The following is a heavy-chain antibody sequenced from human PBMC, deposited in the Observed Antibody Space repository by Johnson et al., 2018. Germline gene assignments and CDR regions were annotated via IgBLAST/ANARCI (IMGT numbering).Heavy chain of an antibody. V-gene: IGHV3-7*01. J-gene: IGHJ3*02. D-gene: IGHD1-26*01. CDR3: VLLGVSDAIDT. Sequence: EVQLLESGGGLVQPGGSLRLSCEASGFTFSSYWMTWVRQAPGKGLEWVANIKQDGSEKNYVDSVKGRFTISRDNAKNSLYLQMNSLRAEDTAVYYCVLLGVSDAIDTWGQGTMVTVSS. CDR2: IKQDGSEK. CDR1: GFTFSSYW.